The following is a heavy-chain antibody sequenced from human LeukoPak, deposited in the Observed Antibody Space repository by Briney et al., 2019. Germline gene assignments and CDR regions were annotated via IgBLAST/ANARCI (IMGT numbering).Heavy chain of an antibody. CDR3: ARNRRGYSYGTLFYFDY. CDR1: GGSFSGYY. J-gene: IGHJ4*02. Sequence: PSETLSLTCAVYGGSFSGYYWSWIRQPPGKGLEWIGEINHSGSTNYNPSLKSRVTVSVDTSKNQFSLKLSSVTAADTAVYFCARNRRGYSYGTLFYFDYWGQGTLVSVSS. D-gene: IGHD5-18*01. CDR2: INHSGST. V-gene: IGHV4-34*01.